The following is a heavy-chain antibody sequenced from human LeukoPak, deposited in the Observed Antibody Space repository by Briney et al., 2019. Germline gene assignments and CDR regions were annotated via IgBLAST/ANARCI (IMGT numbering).Heavy chain of an antibody. CDR1: GYTFTSYG. D-gene: IGHD6-19*01. CDR2: ISAYNGNT. V-gene: IGHV1-18*04. Sequence: ASVKVSCKASGYTFTSYGISWVRQAPGQGLEWMGWISAYNGNTNYAQKLQSRVTMTTDTSTSTAYMELRSLRSDDTAVYYCARVPGIAVAGLNWFDPWGQGTLVTVSS. J-gene: IGHJ5*02. CDR3: ARVPGIAVAGLNWFDP.